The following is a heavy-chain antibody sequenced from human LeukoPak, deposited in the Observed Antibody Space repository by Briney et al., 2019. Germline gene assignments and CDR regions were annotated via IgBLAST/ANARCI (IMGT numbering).Heavy chain of an antibody. V-gene: IGHV4-59*01. Sequence: PSETLSLTCTVSVGSISSYYWSWIRHPPGKGLECIGHIHFSGSTNYNPSLKSRVTISVDTSKNQLSLRVNSVTAADTAVYYCARGFSVFYGGNASPRFDPWGQGTLVTVSS. CDR1: VGSISSYY. J-gene: IGHJ5*02. CDR2: IHFSGST. D-gene: IGHD4-23*01. CDR3: ARGFSVFYGGNASPRFDP.